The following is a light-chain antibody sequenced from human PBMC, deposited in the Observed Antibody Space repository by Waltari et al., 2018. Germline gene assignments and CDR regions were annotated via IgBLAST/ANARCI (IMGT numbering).Light chain of an antibody. CDR2: DAS. V-gene: IGKV1-33*01. CDR1: QDISNY. CDR3: QQANTFPLT. Sequence: DIQMTQSPSSLSASVGDRVPITCQASQDISNYLNLYQQKPGKAPKLLIYDASNLETGVPSRFSGSGSGTDFTLTISSLQPDDFATYYCQQANTFPLTFGGGSKVEMK. J-gene: IGKJ4*01.